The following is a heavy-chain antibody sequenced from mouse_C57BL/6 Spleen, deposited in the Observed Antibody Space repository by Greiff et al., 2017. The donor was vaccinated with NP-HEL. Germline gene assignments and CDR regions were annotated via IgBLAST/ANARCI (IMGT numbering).Heavy chain of an antibody. CDR1: GYAFTNYL. J-gene: IGHJ4*01. CDR3: AREGGYAMDY. CDR2: INPGSGGT. Sequence: VQVVESGAELVRPGTSVKVSCKASGYAFTNYLIEWVKQRPGQGLEWIGVINPGSGGTNYNEKFKGKATLTADKSSSTAYMQLSSLTSEDSAVYFCAREGGYAMDYWGQGTSVTVSS. V-gene: IGHV1-54*01.